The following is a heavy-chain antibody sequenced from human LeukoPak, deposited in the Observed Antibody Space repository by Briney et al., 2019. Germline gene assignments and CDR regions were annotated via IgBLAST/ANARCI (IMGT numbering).Heavy chain of an antibody. J-gene: IGHJ5*02. D-gene: IGHD3-10*01. Sequence: ASVKVSCKASGYTFTGYYMHWVRQAPGQGLEWMGWINPNSGGTNYAQNFQGRVTMTRDTSIRTVYMELSRLRSDDTAVYYCADTYALGNYYKGGFDPWGQGTLVTVSS. CDR2: INPNSGGT. CDR1: GYTFTGYY. CDR3: ADTYALGNYYKGGFDP. V-gene: IGHV1-2*02.